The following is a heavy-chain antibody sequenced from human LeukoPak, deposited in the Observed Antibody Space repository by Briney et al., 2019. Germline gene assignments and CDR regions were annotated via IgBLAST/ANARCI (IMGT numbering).Heavy chain of an antibody. Sequence: GGSLRLSCAASGFTFDDYGMTWVRQAPGKGLEWVSGINWNGDTIGYADSVKGRFTISRDNAKNTLYLLMTSLRAEDTAIYYCAKDVRDGYRGWYFDLWGRGTLVTVSS. J-gene: IGHJ2*01. CDR3: AKDVRDGYRGWYFDL. D-gene: IGHD5-24*01. CDR1: GFTFDDYG. CDR2: INWNGDTI. V-gene: IGHV3-20*04.